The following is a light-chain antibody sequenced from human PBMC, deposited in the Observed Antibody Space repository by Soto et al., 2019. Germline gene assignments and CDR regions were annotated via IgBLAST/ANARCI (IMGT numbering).Light chain of an antibody. CDR1: QSVSSH. CDR2: DAS. CDR3: QQRSNWPLTWT. Sequence: EVVLTQSPATLSLSPGDRATLSCRAVQSVSSHFAWYQQKSGQAPRLLIYDASKRATGIPARFSGSGSGTDFTLTISGLEPEDFAVYYCQQRSNWPLTWTFGQGTRVDIK. J-gene: IGKJ1*01. V-gene: IGKV3-11*01.